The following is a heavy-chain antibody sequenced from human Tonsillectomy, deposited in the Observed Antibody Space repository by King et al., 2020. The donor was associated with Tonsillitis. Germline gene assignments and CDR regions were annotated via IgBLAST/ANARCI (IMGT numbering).Heavy chain of an antibody. CDR1: GFTFSSYG. CDR3: AKGVVATLSGLYYFDY. CDR2: IRYDGSNK. D-gene: IGHD5-12*01. Sequence: VQLVESGGGVVQPGGSLRLSCAASGFTFSSYGMHWVRQAPGKGLEWVAFIRYDGSNKYYADSVKGRFTISRDNSKNTLYLQMNSLRAEDTAVYYCAKGVVATLSGLYYFDYWGQGTLVTVSS. V-gene: IGHV3-30*02. J-gene: IGHJ4*02.